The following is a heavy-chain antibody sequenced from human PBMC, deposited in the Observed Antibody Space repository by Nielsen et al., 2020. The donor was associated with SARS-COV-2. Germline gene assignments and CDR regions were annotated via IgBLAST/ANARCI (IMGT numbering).Heavy chain of an antibody. D-gene: IGHD4-17*01. CDR1: GGSISSSSYF. CDR3: ARVQYMATVTTYFDY. Sequence: SETLSLTCTVSGGSISSSSYFWGWIRRPPGKGLEWIGSIYYSGSTYYNPSLKSRVTMSADTSKNQFSLKLSSVTAADTAVYYCARVQYMATVTTYFDYWGQGTLVTVSS. J-gene: IGHJ4*02. CDR2: IYYSGST. V-gene: IGHV4-39*07.